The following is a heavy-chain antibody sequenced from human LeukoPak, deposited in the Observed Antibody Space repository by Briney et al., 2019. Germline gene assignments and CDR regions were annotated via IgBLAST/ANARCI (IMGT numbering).Heavy chain of an antibody. D-gene: IGHD6-13*01. CDR2: ISSSSSYI. Sequence: GGSLRLPCAASGFTFSSYSMNWVRQAPGKGLEWVSSISSSSSYIYYADSVKGRFTISRDNAKNSLYLQMNSLRAEDTAVYYCARDRIAAAGAFDYWGQGTLVTVSS. CDR3: ARDRIAAAGAFDY. J-gene: IGHJ4*02. CDR1: GFTFSSYS. V-gene: IGHV3-21*01.